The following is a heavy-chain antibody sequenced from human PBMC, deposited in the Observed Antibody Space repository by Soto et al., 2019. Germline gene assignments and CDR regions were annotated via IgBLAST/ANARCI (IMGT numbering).Heavy chain of an antibody. CDR3: ARVSTGSSLFDY. CDR2: ISYSGST. V-gene: IGHV4-59*01. D-gene: IGHD1-26*01. CDR1: GGSISSDY. J-gene: IGHJ4*02. Sequence: SETLSLTCTVSGGSISSDYWSWIRQPPGKGLEWIGYISYSGSTNYNPSLKSLVTISVDTSKNQFSLKLSSVTAADTAVYYCARVSTGSSLFDYWGQGTLVTVSS.